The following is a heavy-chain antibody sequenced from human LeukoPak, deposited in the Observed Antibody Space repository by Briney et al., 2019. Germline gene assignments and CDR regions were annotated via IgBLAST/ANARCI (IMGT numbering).Heavy chain of an antibody. V-gene: IGHV4-39*07. Sequence: SSETLSLTCNVSGGSVIRSTSFWGWIRQSPGKGLEWLGNIFHSGTPYDNPSLKSRVTMSVDTSTIPISLNRSSVSAAKKAVYYCAKATGGCANGGDPYCNTWGQGTLVTVSS. CDR2: IFHSGTP. D-gene: IGHD2-8*02. J-gene: IGHJ5*02. CDR1: GGSVIRSTSF. CDR3: AKATGGCANGGDPYCNT.